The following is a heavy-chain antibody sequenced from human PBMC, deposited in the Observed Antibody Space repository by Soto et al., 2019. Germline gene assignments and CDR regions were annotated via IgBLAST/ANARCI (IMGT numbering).Heavy chain of an antibody. Sequence: PGGSLRLSCAASGFTFSSYAMSWVRQAPGKGLEWVSAISGSGGNTYYADSVKGRFTISRDNSKNTLYLQMNSLRAEDTAVYYCAKDRAVAGPVYYFDYWGQGTLVTVSS. CDR3: AKDRAVAGPVYYFDY. D-gene: IGHD6-19*01. V-gene: IGHV3-23*01. CDR1: GFTFSSYA. J-gene: IGHJ4*02. CDR2: ISGSGGNT.